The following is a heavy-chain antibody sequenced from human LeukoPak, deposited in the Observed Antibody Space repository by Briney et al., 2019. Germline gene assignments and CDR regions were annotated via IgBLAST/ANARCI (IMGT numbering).Heavy chain of an antibody. CDR2: MDHSGST. V-gene: IGHV4-34*01. Sequence: SETLSLTCAVYGGSFSGHYWSWIRQPPGKGLEWIGEMDHSGSTNYNPSLKSRVTISVDTSKNQFSLNLNSVTAADTAVYYCARGQGDAWSGYVLNVWGKGTTVTVSS. CDR3: ARGQGDAWSGYVLNV. J-gene: IGHJ6*04. CDR1: GGSFSGHY. D-gene: IGHD3-3*01.